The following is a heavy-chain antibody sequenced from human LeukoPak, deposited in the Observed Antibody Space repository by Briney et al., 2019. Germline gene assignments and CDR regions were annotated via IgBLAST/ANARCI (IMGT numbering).Heavy chain of an antibody. D-gene: IGHD5-12*01. CDR2: INPNSGGT. CDR3: ARDARGIVATTPDY. V-gene: IGHV1-2*02. Sequence: ASVKVSCKASGYTFTGYYMHWVRQAPGQGLEWMGWINPNSGGTNYAQKFQGRVTMTRDTSISTAYMELSRLRSDDTAVYYCARDARGIVATTPDYWGQGTLVTVSS. J-gene: IGHJ4*02. CDR1: GYTFTGYY.